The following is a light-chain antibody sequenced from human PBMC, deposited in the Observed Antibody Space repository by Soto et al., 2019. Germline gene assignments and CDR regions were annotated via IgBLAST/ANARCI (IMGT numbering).Light chain of an antibody. CDR2: GAS. J-gene: IGKJ2*01. CDR3: QYLGA. V-gene: IGKV3-15*01. Sequence: EMDMTQSPATLSVSPGEGATLSCRAAQNIGNRLGWYQQRPGQAPRPLIYGASIRATGIPAIFSGSGSGTEFTLTISRLQPEDSATYYCQYLGAFGQGTKLEIK. CDR1: QNIGNR.